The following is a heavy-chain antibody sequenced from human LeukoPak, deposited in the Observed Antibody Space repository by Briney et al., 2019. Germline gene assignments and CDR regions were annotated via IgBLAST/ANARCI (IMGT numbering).Heavy chain of an antibody. Sequence: SETLSLTCTVSGGSISSYYWSWIRQPPGKGLEWIGYIYYSGSTNYNPSLKSRVTISVDTSKNQFSLKLNSVTAADTAVYYCARDSPLSESTWGQGTLVTVSS. J-gene: IGHJ5*02. CDR3: ARDSPLSEST. CDR1: GGSISSYY. D-gene: IGHD2/OR15-2a*01. CDR2: IYYSGST. V-gene: IGHV4-59*12.